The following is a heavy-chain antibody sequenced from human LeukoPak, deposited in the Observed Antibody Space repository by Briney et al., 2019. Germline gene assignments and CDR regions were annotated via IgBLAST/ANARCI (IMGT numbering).Heavy chain of an antibody. Sequence: ASVKVSCKASGYTFTSYGISWVRQAPGQGLEWMGWINPYNGKTNYAQKLQGRVTMTTDTSTSTAYMELRSLRSDDTAVYYCARDRCTTMSRDTRGSGSYSTPFDYWGQGTLVTVSS. CDR3: ARDRCTTMSRDTRGSGSYSTPFDY. CDR1: GYTFTSYG. D-gene: IGHD3-10*01. V-gene: IGHV1-18*01. J-gene: IGHJ4*02. CDR2: INPYNGKT.